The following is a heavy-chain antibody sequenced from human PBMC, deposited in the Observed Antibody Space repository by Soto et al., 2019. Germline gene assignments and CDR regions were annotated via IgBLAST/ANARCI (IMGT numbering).Heavy chain of an antibody. CDR2: ISYDGSKE. D-gene: IGHD6-19*01. CDR3: ARVVSGWYGGNLDY. V-gene: IGHV3-30*03. CDR1: GFSLSTYG. J-gene: IGHJ4*03. Sequence: QVKLVESGGGVVQPGRSPRLSCAASGFSLSTYGMHWVRQAPGKGLEWVAVISYDGSKEDYAESVKGRFTISRDNSRNTLYLQMDSPKPEDSGVYYCARVVSGWYGGNLDYWGHGTLVTVSP.